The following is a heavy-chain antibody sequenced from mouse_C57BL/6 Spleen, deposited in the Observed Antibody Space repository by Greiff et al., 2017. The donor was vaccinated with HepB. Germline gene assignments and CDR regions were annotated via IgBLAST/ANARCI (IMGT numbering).Heavy chain of an antibody. CDR1: GFTFSSYD. J-gene: IGHJ2*01. CDR2: ISHGGSYT. CDR3: ARGTNSKDMDY. Sequence: EVKVVESGGGLVKPGGSLKLSCAASGFTFSSYDMSWVRQTPEKRLEWVATISHGGSYTYYPDNVKGRFTISRDNAKNNLYLQMSQLKSEDTAMYYCARGTNSKDMDYWGQGTTLTVSS. D-gene: IGHD2-5*01. V-gene: IGHV5-4*03.